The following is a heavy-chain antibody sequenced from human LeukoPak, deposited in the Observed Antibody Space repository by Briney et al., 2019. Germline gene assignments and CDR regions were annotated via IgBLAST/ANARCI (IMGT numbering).Heavy chain of an antibody. V-gene: IGHV1-18*04. CDR3: ARDIGSRVTMIVGSPGY. Sequence: ASVKVSCKASGYTFTGYYMHWVRQAPGQGLEWMGWISAYNGNTNYAQKLQGRVTMTTDTSTSTAYMELRSLRSDDTAVYYCARDIGSRVTMIVGSPGYWGQGTLVTVSS. D-gene: IGHD3-22*01. CDR2: ISAYNGNT. CDR1: GYTFTGYY. J-gene: IGHJ4*02.